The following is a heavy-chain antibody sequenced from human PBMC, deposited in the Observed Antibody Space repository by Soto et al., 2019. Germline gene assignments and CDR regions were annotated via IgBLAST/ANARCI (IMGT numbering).Heavy chain of an antibody. CDR3: ARHGGMSEGWFAP. CDR1: GGSISSSSYY. Sequence: QLQLQESGLGLVKPSETLSLTCTVSGGSISSSSYYWVWIRQPPGKGLEWIGSVYYSGSTYYNPSLKSRGTRSVDTSKPHFSLKLSSVTAADTAVYYCARHGGMSEGWFAPWGQGTLVTVSS. CDR2: VYYSGST. D-gene: IGHD3-3*01. V-gene: IGHV4-39*01. J-gene: IGHJ5*02.